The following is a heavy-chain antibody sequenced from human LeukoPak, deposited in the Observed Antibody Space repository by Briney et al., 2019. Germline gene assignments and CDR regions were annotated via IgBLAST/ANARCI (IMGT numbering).Heavy chain of an antibody. CDR2: INAYNGNT. V-gene: IGHV1-18*01. Sequence: ASVKVSCKASGYTFTSYGIRWVRQAPGQGLEWMGWINAYNGNTNYAQKLQGRVTITTDTSTSTAYMELSSRRSDDTAVYYCARTHNPSYYDFWSGYYXNWFDPWGQGTLVSVSS. CDR3: ARTHNPSYYDFWSGYYXNWFDP. J-gene: IGHJ5*02. CDR1: GYTFTSYG. D-gene: IGHD3-3*01.